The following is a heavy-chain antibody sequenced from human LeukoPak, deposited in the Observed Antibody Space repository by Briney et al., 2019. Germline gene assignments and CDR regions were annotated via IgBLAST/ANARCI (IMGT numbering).Heavy chain of an antibody. CDR2: IYSGGST. J-gene: IGHJ4*02. CDR1: AFIVGSNY. CDR3: ARGPSGYHNI. D-gene: IGHD5-12*01. Sequence: GGSLRLSCAASAFIVGSNYMSWVRQAPGKGLEWVSLIYSGGSTNYADSVKGRFTISRDSSKNTLYLQMNSLRAEDTAVYYCARGPSGYHNIGGQGTLVTVSS. V-gene: IGHV3-66*01.